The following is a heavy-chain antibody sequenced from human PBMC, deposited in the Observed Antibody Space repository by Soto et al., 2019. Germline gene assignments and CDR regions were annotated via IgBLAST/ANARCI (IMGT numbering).Heavy chain of an antibody. Sequence: PGGSLRLSCAASGFTFSDYYMSWIRQAPGKGLEGVSYISSSGSTIYYADSVKGRFTISRDNAKKSLYVPMNSLRGEDTAVYYCARDLSSYYDFWSGYLRSYMDVWGKGTTVTVSS. CDR1: GFTFSDYY. D-gene: IGHD3-3*01. J-gene: IGHJ6*03. CDR3: ARDLSSYYDFWSGYLRSYMDV. V-gene: IGHV3-11*01. CDR2: ISSSGSTI.